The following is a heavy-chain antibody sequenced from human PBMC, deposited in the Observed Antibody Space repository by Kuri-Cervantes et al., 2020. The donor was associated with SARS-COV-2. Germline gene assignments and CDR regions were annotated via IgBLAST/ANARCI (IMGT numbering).Heavy chain of an antibody. J-gene: IGHJ3*02. V-gene: IGHV4-4*07. D-gene: IGHD3-10*02. CDR3: ARDYVDAFDI. CDR1: GGSFSSYY. CDR2: IYTSGST. Sequence: SETLSLTCAVYGGSFSSYYWSWIRQPAGKGLEWIGRIYTSGSTNYNPSLKSRVTMSVDTSKNQFSLKLSSVTAADTAMYYCARDYVDAFDIWGQGAMVTVSS.